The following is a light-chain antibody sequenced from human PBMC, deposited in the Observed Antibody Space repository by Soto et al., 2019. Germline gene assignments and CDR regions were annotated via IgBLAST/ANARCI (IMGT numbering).Light chain of an antibody. Sequence: IQLTQSPSSLSASVGDRVTITCRAGQSISSWLAWYQQKPGKAPKLLIYATSSLQSGVASRFSGSGSGTEFTLIISGLQPDDSATYYCQQYTNTNNPWMFGQGTKVDIK. CDR2: ATS. CDR3: QQYTNTNNPWM. CDR1: QSISSW. V-gene: IGKV1-5*01. J-gene: IGKJ1*01.